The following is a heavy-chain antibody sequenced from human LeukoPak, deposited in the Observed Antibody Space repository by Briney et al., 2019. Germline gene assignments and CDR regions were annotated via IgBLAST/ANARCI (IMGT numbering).Heavy chain of an antibody. V-gene: IGHV3-74*01. CDR3: ARGYYSSSRIDN. Sequence: PGGSLRLSCAASGFPFSNYWMHWVRQAPGKGLVWVSRVNSDGSTTNYADSVKGRFTISRDNAENTLYMRMNSLRPEDTAVYYCARGYYSSSRIDNWGQGTLVTVPS. CDR2: VNSDGSTT. CDR1: GFPFSNYW. D-gene: IGHD6-13*01. J-gene: IGHJ4*02.